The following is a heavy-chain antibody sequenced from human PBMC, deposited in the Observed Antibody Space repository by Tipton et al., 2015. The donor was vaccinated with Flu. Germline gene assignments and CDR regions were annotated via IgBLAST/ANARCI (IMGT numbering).Heavy chain of an antibody. Sequence: SLRLSCAASGFTVSGNYMSWVRQAPGKGLEWVSAIYSGGPTYYADSVKGRFTISRDNSKNTLYLQMNSLRAEDTAVYYCARDEPTGLESVRNIGYSGGVGMDVWGQGTTVTVS. CDR3: ARDEPTGLESVRNIGYSGGVGMDV. V-gene: IGHV3-53*01. D-gene: IGHD2-15*01. CDR1: GFTVSGNY. CDR2: IYSGGPT. J-gene: IGHJ6*02.